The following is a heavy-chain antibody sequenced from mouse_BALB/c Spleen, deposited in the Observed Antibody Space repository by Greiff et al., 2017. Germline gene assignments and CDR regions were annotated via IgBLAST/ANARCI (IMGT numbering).Heavy chain of an antibody. CDR2: INPNNGGT. CDR3: AKLTRPYYYAMDY. CDR1: GYTFTEYT. J-gene: IGHJ4*01. Sequence: VQLKQSGPELVKPGASVKISCKTSGYTFTEYTMHWVKQSHGKSLEWIGGINPNNGGTSYNQKFKGKATLTVDKSSSTAYMELRSLTSEDSAVYYCAKLTRPYYYAMDYWGQGTSVTVSS. V-gene: IGHV1-18*01.